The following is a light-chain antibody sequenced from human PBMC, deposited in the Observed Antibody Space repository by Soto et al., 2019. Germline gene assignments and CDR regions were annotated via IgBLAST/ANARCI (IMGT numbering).Light chain of an antibody. CDR2: GAF. J-gene: IGKJ1*01. V-gene: IGKV3-15*01. Sequence: EIVMTQSPATLSVSPGEGVTLSCRASQSMTTKLAWYQQKPGQAPRLLIHGAFTRATGIPARFSGSGSGTDFTLTISSLQPEDFATYYCQQSYSTPPGTFGQGTKVGIK. CDR3: QQSYSTPPGT. CDR1: QSMTTK.